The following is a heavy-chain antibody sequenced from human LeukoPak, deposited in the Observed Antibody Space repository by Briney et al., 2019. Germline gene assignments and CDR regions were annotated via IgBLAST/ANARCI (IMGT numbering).Heavy chain of an antibody. J-gene: IGHJ6*04. CDR2: IKQDGSEK. D-gene: IGHD3-3*01. Sequence: GGSLRLSGAASGFTFSSYWMSWVRQAPGKRLEWVANIKQDGSEKYYMDSVKVRFTISRDNAKNSLYLQMNSLRAEDPAGYSCAKERQFGRGYLLYQMDVWGKGTTVTVSS. V-gene: IGHV3-7*01. CDR1: GFTFSSYW. CDR3: AKERQFGRGYLLYQMDV.